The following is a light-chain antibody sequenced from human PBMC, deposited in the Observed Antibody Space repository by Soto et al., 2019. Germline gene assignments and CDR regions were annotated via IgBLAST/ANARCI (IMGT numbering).Light chain of an antibody. CDR3: QQFYSIPPT. V-gene: IGKV4-1*01. Sequence: DIVMTQSPHSLAVSLGERATINCKSSQSVLYSSKNKNYLAWYQQKPGQPPKLLISWASTRESGVPDRFSGGGSGTDFTLTISSLQAEDVAVYYCQQFYSIPPTFGQGTKVEIK. J-gene: IGKJ1*01. CDR2: WAS. CDR1: QSVLYSSKNKNY.